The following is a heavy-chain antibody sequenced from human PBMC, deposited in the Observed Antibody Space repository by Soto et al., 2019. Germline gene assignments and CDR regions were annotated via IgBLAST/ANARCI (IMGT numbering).Heavy chain of an antibody. V-gene: IGHV3-21*01. CDR2: ISSSSSYI. Sequence: VGSLRLSCAASGFTFSSYSMNWVRQAPGKGLEWVSSISSSSSYIYYADSVKGRFTISRDNAKNSLYLQMNSLRAEDTAVYYCARDMVVAATHYYGMDVWGQGTTVTVSS. J-gene: IGHJ6*02. D-gene: IGHD2-15*01. CDR3: ARDMVVAATHYYGMDV. CDR1: GFTFSSYS.